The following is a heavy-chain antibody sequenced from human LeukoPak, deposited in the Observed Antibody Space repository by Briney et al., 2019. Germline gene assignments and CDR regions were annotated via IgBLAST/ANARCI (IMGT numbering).Heavy chain of an antibody. Sequence: GASVKVSCKASGYTFTSYYIHWVRQAPGQGLEWVGIINPSDSSITYVQKFQGRVTMTRDTSTSTVSMELSSLRSDDTAVYYCASVYQHGMDVWGQGTTVTVSS. CDR2: INPSDSSI. J-gene: IGHJ6*02. CDR3: ASVYQHGMDV. CDR1: GYTFTSYY. D-gene: IGHD2-2*01. V-gene: IGHV1-46*01.